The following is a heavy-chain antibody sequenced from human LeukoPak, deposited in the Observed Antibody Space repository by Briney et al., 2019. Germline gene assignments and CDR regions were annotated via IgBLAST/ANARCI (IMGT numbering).Heavy chain of an antibody. CDR3: ARRGGEGIDP. Sequence: SETLSLTCTVSGGSISSYYWSWIRQPPGKGLEWIGEINHSGSTNYNPSLKSRVTISVDTSKNQFSLKLSSVTAADTAVYYCARRGGEGIDPWGQGTPVTVSS. V-gene: IGHV4-34*01. CDR2: INHSGST. D-gene: IGHD4-17*01. CDR1: GGSISSYY. J-gene: IGHJ5*02.